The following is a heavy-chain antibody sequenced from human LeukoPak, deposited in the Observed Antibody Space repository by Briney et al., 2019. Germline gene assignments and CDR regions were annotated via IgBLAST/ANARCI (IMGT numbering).Heavy chain of an antibody. J-gene: IGHJ4*02. Sequence: GGSLRLSCAASGFTFSSYWMSWVRQAPGKGLEWVANIKQDGSEKYYVDSVKGRFTISRDNAKNSLYLQMNSLRAEDTAVYYCASPYDSSSWYYFDYWGQGTLVTVSS. CDR2: IKQDGSEK. V-gene: IGHV3-7*01. CDR3: ASPYDSSSWYYFDY. D-gene: IGHD6-13*01. CDR1: GFTFSSYW.